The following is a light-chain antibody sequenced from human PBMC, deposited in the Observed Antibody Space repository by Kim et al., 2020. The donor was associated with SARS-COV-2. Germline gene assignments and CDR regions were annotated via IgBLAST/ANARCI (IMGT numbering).Light chain of an antibody. V-gene: IGKV1-8*01. J-gene: IGKJ2*01. CDR3: QQYYSYPRT. CDR1: QGIGSY. Sequence: AIRMTQSPSSLSASAGDRLTITCRASQGIGSYLAWYQQKPGKAPKLLIYAASTLQRGVPSRFSGSGSGADFTLTISCLQSEDFATYYCQQYYSYPRTFGQGTKLEI. CDR2: AAS.